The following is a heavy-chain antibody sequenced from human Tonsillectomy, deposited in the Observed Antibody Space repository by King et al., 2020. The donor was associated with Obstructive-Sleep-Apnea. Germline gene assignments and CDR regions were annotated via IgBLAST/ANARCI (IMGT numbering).Heavy chain of an antibody. CDR1: GFTFSSYA. V-gene: IGHV3-30*04. J-gene: IGHJ4*02. CDR2: ISYDGSNK. Sequence: VQLVESGGGVVQPGRSLRLSCAASGFTFSSYAMHWVRQAPGKGLEWVAVISYDGSNKYYADSVKGRFTISRDNSKNTLYLQMNSLRAEDTAVYYFARERKYSSSWLDFKFFGYWGQGTLVTVSS. D-gene: IGHD6-13*01. CDR3: ARERKYSSSWLDFKFFGY.